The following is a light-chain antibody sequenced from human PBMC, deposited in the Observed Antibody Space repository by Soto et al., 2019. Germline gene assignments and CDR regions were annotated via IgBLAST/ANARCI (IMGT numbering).Light chain of an antibody. Sequence: QPVLTQSPSASASLGASVKLTCTLSSGHSSYAIAWHQQQPEKGPRYLMKLNSDGSHSKGDGIPDRFSGSSSGAARYLTIASLQSEDEADYYCQTGGTGVVFGGGTKVTVL. CDR3: QTGGTGVV. CDR1: SGHSSYA. CDR2: LNSDGSH. J-gene: IGLJ2*01. V-gene: IGLV4-69*01.